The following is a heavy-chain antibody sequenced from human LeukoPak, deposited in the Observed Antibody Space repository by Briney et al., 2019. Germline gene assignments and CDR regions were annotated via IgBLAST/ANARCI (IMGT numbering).Heavy chain of an antibody. CDR3: ASSEGDSSGYYPDY. CDR2: INPNSGGT. CDR1: GYTFTSYY. V-gene: IGHV1-2*02. J-gene: IGHJ4*02. Sequence: GASVKVSCKASGYTFTSYYMHWVRQAPGQGLEWMGWINPNSGGTNYAQKFQGRVTMTRDTSISTAYMELSRLRSDDTAVYYCASSEGDSSGYYPDYWGQGTLVTVSS. D-gene: IGHD3-22*01.